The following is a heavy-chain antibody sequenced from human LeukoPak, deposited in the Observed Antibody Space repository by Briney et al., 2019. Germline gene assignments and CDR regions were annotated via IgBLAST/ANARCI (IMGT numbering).Heavy chain of an antibody. V-gene: IGHV3-30*02. D-gene: IGHD2-15*01. CDR1: GFTFSSYG. Sequence: GGPLRLSCAASGFTFSSYGMHWVRQAPGKGLEWVAFIRYDGSNKYYADSVKGRFTISRDNSKNTLYLQMNSLRAEDTAVYYCAKDGEYCSGGSCYSGYYYYYMDVWGKGTTVTISS. J-gene: IGHJ6*03. CDR2: IRYDGSNK. CDR3: AKDGEYCSGGSCYSGYYYYYMDV.